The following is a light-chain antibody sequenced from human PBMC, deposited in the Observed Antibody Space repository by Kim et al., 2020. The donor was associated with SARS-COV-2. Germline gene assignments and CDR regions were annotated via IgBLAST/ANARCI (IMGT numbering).Light chain of an antibody. CDR1: KLGDKY. CDR2: QDS. CDR3: QAWDSSTVV. Sequence: SYELTQPPSVSVSPGQTASITCSGDKLGDKYACWYQQKPGQSPVLVISQDSKRPSGIPERFSGSNSGNTATLTISGTQPMDEADYYCQAWDSSTVVFGGG. J-gene: IGLJ2*01. V-gene: IGLV3-1*01.